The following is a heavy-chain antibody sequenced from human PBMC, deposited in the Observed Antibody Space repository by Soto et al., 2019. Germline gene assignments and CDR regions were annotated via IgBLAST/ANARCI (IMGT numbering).Heavy chain of an antibody. Sequence: QITLNESGPTLVKPTQTLTLTCTFSGFSLSTRDVGVGWIRQPPGEALEWLGVVYWDDSKTYSPSLESRLTITKDTSKNQVVLRMTKMDPVDTATYYCAPCRGGVASFWGQGTRVTVSS. CDR2: VYWDDSK. CDR3: APCRGGVASF. V-gene: IGHV2-5*02. CDR1: GFSLSTRDVG. D-gene: IGHD2-2*01. J-gene: IGHJ4*02.